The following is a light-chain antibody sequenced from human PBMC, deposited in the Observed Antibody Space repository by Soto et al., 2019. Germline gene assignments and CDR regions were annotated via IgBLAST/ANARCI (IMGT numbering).Light chain of an antibody. J-gene: IGKJ4*01. Sequence: DIVMTQSPDSLAVSLGERATINCKSSQNVLYSSNNKNYLAWYQQKPGQPPKLLIYWASTRESGVPDRFSGSGSGTEFALTIRSLQAEDVAVYYCQQYYSPPRTFGGGTKVEIK. CDR2: WAS. CDR1: QNVLYSSNNKNY. V-gene: IGKV4-1*01. CDR3: QQYYSPPRT.